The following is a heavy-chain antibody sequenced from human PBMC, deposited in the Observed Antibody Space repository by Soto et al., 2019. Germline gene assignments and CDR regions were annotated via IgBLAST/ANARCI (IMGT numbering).Heavy chain of an antibody. D-gene: IGHD2-2*01. CDR2: IIQSGET. Sequence: GGDLRHSCAASRFTLRPEPKSWVRQAPGEGLEWVSGIIQSGETFYADSVKGRFTISRDNSNNMLYLQIHSLRVDDTAVYYCAKDRQPDGRWPFDHWGQGT. CDR3: AKDRQPDGRWPFDH. CDR1: RFTLRPEP. J-gene: IGHJ4*02. V-gene: IGHV3-23*01.